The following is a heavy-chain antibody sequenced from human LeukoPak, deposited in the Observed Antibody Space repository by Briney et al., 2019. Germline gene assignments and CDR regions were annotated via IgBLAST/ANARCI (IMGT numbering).Heavy chain of an antibody. D-gene: IGHD6-13*01. CDR2: IRYDGSIG. CDR1: GFTFSGHG. J-gene: IGHJ3*01. Sequence: GGSLRLSCAASGFTFSGHGMHWVRQPPGKGLEWVAFIRYDGSIGYYADSVKGRFTISRDNSKNTLYLQMTSLRAEDTAIYYCAKPGMAYAFDVWGQGTKVTVSS. CDR3: AKPGMAYAFDV. V-gene: IGHV3-30*02.